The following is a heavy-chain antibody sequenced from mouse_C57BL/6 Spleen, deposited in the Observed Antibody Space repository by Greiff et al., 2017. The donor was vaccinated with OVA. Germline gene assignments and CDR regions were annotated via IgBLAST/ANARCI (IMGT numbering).Heavy chain of an antibody. CDR2: INPSNGGT. CDR3: ARHAYGSSYGDY. J-gene: IGHJ2*01. D-gene: IGHD1-1*01. V-gene: IGHV1-53*01. CDR1: GYTFTSYW. Sequence: QVQLQQSGPELVKPGASVKLSCKASGYTFTSYWMHWVKQRPGQGLEWIGNINPSNGGTNYNEKFKSKATLTVDKSSSTAYMQLSSLTSEDSAVYYCARHAYGSSYGDYWGQGTTLTVSS.